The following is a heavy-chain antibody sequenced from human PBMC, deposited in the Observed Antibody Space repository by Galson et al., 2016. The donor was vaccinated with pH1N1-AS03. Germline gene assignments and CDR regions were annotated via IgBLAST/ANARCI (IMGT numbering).Heavy chain of an antibody. V-gene: IGHV1-2*04. D-gene: IGHD2-2*01. CDR3: ARDPRGPCTSASCPTTYYFGMDV. CDR1: GYIFTGLY. CDR2: INTDSGVT. J-gene: IGHJ6*02. Sequence: SVKVSCKASGYIFTGLYVHWVRQAPGQGLEWMGWINTDSGVTNYAQKFEAWVTMTRDTSVSTAYMEWYGLKSADTAVYYCARDPRGPCTSASCPTTYYFGMDVWGQGTTVAVSS.